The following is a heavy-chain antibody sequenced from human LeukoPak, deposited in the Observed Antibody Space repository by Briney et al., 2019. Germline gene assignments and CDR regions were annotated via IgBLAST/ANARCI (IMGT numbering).Heavy chain of an antibody. J-gene: IGHJ4*02. CDR3: ARTRWELLLYYFDY. V-gene: IGHV3-53*01. CDR1: GFTVSSNY. Sequence: PRGSLRLSCAASGFTVSSNYMSWVRQAPGKGLEWVSVIYSGGSTYYADSVKGRFTISRDNSKNTLYLQMNSLRAEDTAVYYCARTRWELLLYYFDYWGQGTLVTVSS. D-gene: IGHD1-26*01. CDR2: IYSGGST.